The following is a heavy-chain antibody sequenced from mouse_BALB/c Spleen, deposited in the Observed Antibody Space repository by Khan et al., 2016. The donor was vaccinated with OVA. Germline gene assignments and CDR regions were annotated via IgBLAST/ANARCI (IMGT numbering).Heavy chain of an antibody. CDR2: INPHVGET. J-gene: IGHJ2*01. Sequence: MQLEESGPELVKPGASVKISCKASGYSFTGYFMNWVMQSHGKSLEWIGRINPHVGETLFNPKFKGKATLTVDESSSTAHMELRSLASEDSVVYYCARVYRSDFDYWGQGTTLTVSS. CDR1: GYSFTGYF. D-gene: IGHD1-1*01. V-gene: IGHV1-20*02. CDR3: ARVYRSDFDY.